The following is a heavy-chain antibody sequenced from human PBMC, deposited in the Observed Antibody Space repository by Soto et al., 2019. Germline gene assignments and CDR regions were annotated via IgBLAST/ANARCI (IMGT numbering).Heavy chain of an antibody. CDR3: ARGRLTSGTIRAGTWGLDYYYGLDI. CDR1: GGSVSSGPHY. Sequence: SETLSLTCSVSGGSVSSGPHYWSWIRQSPGKRLEWIGYIYNSGSTKYNPSLKGRVIISVDTSENQVSLKLSSVTAADTALYYCARGRLTSGTIRAGTWGLDYYYGLDIWGQGTTVTVSS. D-gene: IGHD6-13*01. V-gene: IGHV4-61*01. J-gene: IGHJ6*02. CDR2: IYNSGST.